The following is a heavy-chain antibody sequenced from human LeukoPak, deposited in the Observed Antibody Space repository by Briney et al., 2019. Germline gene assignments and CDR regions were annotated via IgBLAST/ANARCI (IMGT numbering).Heavy chain of an antibody. CDR3: ARDRWFDP. Sequence: SETLSLTCSVSGGSISTYYWSWIRQPPGKGLEWIGYIYYSGSTNYNPSLKSRVTISVDTSRNRFSLKLNSVTAADTAIYYCARDRWFDPWGQGTLVTVSS. CDR2: IYYSGST. CDR1: GGSISTYY. V-gene: IGHV4-59*01. J-gene: IGHJ5*02.